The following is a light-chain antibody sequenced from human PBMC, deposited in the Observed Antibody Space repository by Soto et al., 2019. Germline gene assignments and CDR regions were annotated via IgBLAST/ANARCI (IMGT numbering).Light chain of an antibody. CDR3: GLFTSSATWV. Sequence: QSALTHPPSVSGSPGQSVTISCTVTSSDVGDYEHVSWYQLAPGTAPKLLISDVINRPSGVPDRFSGSKSGNTPSLTISGLQAEDEADYYCGLFTSSATWVFGGGTKVTVL. CDR2: DVI. V-gene: IGLV2-18*01. J-gene: IGLJ3*02. CDR1: SSDVGDYEH.